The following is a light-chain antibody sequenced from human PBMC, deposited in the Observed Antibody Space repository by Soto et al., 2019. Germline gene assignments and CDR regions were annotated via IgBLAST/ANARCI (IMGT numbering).Light chain of an antibody. CDR1: SSDVGGYIW. Sequence: QSALTQPASVSGSPGQSITISCTGTSSDVGGYIWVSWYQHHPGKAPKLIIYDVSDRPSGVSSRFSGSKSGSTASLTISGLQTEDEADYYCISYTTSATLVFGGGTKLTVL. V-gene: IGLV2-14*01. CDR2: DVS. CDR3: ISYTTSATLV. J-gene: IGLJ2*01.